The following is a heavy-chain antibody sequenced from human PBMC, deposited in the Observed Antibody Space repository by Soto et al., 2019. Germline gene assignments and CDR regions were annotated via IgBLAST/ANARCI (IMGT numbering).Heavy chain of an antibody. D-gene: IGHD3-16*02. V-gene: IGHV3-48*01. CDR1: GFTFSTYS. CDR3: ARGGTWYAHSGGTYHYTAKLDY. Sequence: GGSLRLSCAASGFTFSTYSMNWVRQAPGKGLEWVSYISSSSSTIFYTDSVKGRFTVSRDNAKNSLYLQMNSLRSEDTAVYYCARGGTWYAHSGGTYHYTAKLDYWGHGTLVTVSS. CDR2: ISSSSSTI. J-gene: IGHJ4*01.